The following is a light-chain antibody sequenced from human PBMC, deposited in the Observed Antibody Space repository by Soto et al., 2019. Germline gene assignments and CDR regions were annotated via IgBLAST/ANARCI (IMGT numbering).Light chain of an antibody. V-gene: IGKV3-20*01. CDR2: GAS. J-gene: IGKJ1*01. Sequence: IVLTQSPGTLSLSPGESATLSCRASQSVNAAHLAWYQQKPGQAPRLLLQGASTRATGIPDRFSGSGSGTDFTLTISKVEPEDVAVYHCHQYGSSVRAFGQGTKVDIK. CDR3: HQYGSSVRA. CDR1: QSVNAAH.